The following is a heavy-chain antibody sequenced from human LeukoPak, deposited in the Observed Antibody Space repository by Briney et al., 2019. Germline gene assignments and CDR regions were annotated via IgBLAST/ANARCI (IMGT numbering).Heavy chain of an antibody. CDR1: GGSGGSISTSGYY. D-gene: IGHD2-21*02. V-gene: IGHV4-39*01. J-gene: IGHJ6*03. Sequence: SQTLSLTCTVSGGSGGSISTSGYYWGWIRQSPEKGLEWIGSISYSGNIYYNPSLKSRVTISVDTSVKQFSLKLTSVTAAESGVYYCARGDSSFYYMDVWGKGTTVTVSS. CDR2: ISYSGNI. CDR3: ARGDSSFYYMDV.